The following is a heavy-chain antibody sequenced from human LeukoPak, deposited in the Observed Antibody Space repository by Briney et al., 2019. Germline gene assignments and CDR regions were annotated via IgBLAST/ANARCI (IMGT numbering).Heavy chain of an antibody. CDR1: GGTFSSYA. CDR2: IIPILGIV. V-gene: IGHV1-69*04. D-gene: IGHD1-26*01. CDR3: ARGVVGATNWFDP. J-gene: IGHJ5*02. Sequence: ASVKVSCKASGGTFSSYAISWVRQAPGQGLEWMGRIIPILGIVNYAQKFQGRVTITADKSTSTAYMELSSLRSEDTAVYYCARGVVGATNWFDPWGQGTLVTVSS.